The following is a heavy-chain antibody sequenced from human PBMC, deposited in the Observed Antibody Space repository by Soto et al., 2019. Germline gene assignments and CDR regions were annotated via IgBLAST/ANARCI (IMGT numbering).Heavy chain of an antibody. J-gene: IGHJ3*02. V-gene: IGHV3-7*01. CDR1: GFTFYSHW. D-gene: IGHD3-22*01. Sequence: VSLRLSCAASGFTFYSHWMSGVRQAPGKGLEWVANIKQDGSEKYYVDSVKGRFTISRDNAKNSLYLQMNSLRAEDTAVYFCARTPYYYDSSGFYDEAFDIWGQGTLVTVSS. CDR3: ARTPYYYDSSGFYDEAFDI. CDR2: IKQDGSEK.